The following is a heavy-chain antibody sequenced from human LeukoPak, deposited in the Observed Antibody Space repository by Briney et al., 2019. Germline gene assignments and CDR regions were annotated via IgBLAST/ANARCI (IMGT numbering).Heavy chain of an antibody. V-gene: IGHV1-46*01. Sequence: GASVKVSCKASGYTFTSYYMHWVRQAPGQGLEWMGMINPSGGSTSYAQKFQGRVTMTRDTSTSTVYMELSSLRSEDTAVYYCARVTMVREYDYWGQGTLVTVSS. CDR3: ARVTMVREYDY. J-gene: IGHJ4*02. CDR2: INPSGGST. CDR1: GYTFTSYY. D-gene: IGHD3-10*01.